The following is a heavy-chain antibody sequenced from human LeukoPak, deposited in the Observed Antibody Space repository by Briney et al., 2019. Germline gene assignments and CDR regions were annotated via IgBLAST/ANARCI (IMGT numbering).Heavy chain of an antibody. J-gene: IGHJ6*03. CDR1: GGFISSSSYY. V-gene: IGHV4-39*07. D-gene: IGHD3-3*01. Sequence: SETLSLTCTVSGGFISSSSYYWGWIRQPPGKGLEWIGSIYYSASTYYHPSLKSRVTISVDTSKNQFSLKLSSVTAADTAVYYCARTIFGVVINQSYYYYYYMDVWGKGTTVTVSS. CDR2: IYYSAST. CDR3: ARTIFGVVINQSYYYYYYMDV.